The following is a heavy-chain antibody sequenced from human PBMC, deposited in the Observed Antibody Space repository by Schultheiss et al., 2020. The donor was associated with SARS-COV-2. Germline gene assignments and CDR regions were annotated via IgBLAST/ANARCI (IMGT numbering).Heavy chain of an antibody. V-gene: IGHV4-59*08. CDR2: INHSGST. CDR3: ARQTDGSGSYEG. Sequence: SETLSLTCTVSGGSISSYYWSWIRQPPGKGLEWIGEINHSGSTNYNPSLKSRVTISVDTSKNQFSLKLSSVTAADTAVYYCARQTDGSGSYEGWGQGTLVTVSS. D-gene: IGHD3-10*01. J-gene: IGHJ4*02. CDR1: GGSISSYY.